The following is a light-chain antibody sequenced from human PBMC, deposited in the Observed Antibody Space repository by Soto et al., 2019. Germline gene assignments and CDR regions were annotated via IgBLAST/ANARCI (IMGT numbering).Light chain of an antibody. CDR3: CSYAGSSTYVV. V-gene: IGLV2-23*01. CDR1: SSDVGSYNL. J-gene: IGLJ2*01. Sequence: QSALTQPASVSGSPGQSITISCTGTSSDVGSYNLVSWYQQHPGKAPKLMIYEGSKLPSGVSNRFSGSKSGNTASLTISGLQAEDEADYYGCSYAGSSTYVVFGGGTKLTVL. CDR2: EGS.